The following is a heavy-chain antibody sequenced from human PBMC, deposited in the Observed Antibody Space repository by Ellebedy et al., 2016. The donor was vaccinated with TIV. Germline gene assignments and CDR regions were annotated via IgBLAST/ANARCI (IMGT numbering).Heavy chain of an antibody. CDR2: ISGDGVST. J-gene: IGHJ4*02. CDR3: AKGSSSGFNYDRVGFQY. V-gene: IGHV3-23*01. Sequence: GGSLRLSCAASGFTFGSFAMHWVRQAPGKGLEWLSVISGDGVSTYSAASVKGRFTITRDNFKNTLFLQGNRLRAEDTAVYYCAKGSSSGFNYDRVGFQYWGQGTLVTVSS. D-gene: IGHD3-22*01. CDR1: GFTFGSFA.